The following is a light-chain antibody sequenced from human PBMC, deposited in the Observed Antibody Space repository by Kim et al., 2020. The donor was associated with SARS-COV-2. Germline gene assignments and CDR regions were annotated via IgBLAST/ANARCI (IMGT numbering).Light chain of an antibody. Sequence: VSPGQTAKITCSGDSLSKKYSYWYQQKPGQAPIILIYKDTGRPSGIPERFSGSRSGTTVTLSISGVQAEDEGDYYCQSADSSDTVIFGGGTQLTVL. CDR3: QSADSSDTVI. CDR1: SLSKKY. J-gene: IGLJ2*01. CDR2: KDT. V-gene: IGLV3-25*03.